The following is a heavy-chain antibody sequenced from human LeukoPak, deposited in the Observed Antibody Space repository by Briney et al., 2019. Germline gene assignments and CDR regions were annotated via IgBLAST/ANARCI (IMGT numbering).Heavy chain of an antibody. CDR3: AREPLNARRFGESFDY. CDR1: GFTFSGYW. D-gene: IGHD3-10*01. CDR2: IRQDGTDK. J-gene: IGHJ4*02. V-gene: IGHV3-7*04. Sequence: PGGSLRLSCAASGFTFSGYWMTWVRQAPGKGLEWVANIRQDGTDKYYVDSVKGRFTISRDNAKNSLYLQMNSLRAEHTAVYYCAREPLNARRFGESFDYWGQGTLVTVSS.